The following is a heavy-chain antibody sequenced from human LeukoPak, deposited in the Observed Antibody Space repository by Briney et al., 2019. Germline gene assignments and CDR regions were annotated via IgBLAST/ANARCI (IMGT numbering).Heavy chain of an antibody. CDR2: IYSSGST. V-gene: IGHV4-59*11. D-gene: IGHD3-10*01. Sequence: SETLSLTCTVSGGSISGHYWSWIRQPPGKGLEWIGYIYSSGSTNYNPSLKSRVTISVDTSKSQFSLKLSSVTDADTAVYYCAMLRTGSLDYWGQGTLVTVSS. CDR3: AMLRTGSLDY. J-gene: IGHJ4*02. CDR1: GGSISGHY.